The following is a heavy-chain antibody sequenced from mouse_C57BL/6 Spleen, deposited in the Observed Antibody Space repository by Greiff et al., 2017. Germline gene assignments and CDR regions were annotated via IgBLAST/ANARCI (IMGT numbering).Heavy chain of an antibody. J-gene: IGHJ3*01. CDR3: ARSFDGYYTWFAY. V-gene: IGHV2-2*01. Sequence: QVHVKQSGPGLVQPSQSLSITCTVSGFSLTSYGVHWVRQSPGKGLEWLGVIWSGGSTDYNAAFISRLSISKDNSKSQVFFKMNSLQADDTAIYYCARSFDGYYTWFAYWGQGTLVTVSA. D-gene: IGHD2-3*01. CDR1: GFSLTSYG. CDR2: IWSGGST.